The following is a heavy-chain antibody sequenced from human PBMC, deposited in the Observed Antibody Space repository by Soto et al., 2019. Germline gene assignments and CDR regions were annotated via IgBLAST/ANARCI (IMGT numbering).Heavy chain of an antibody. CDR2: ISYSGST. CDR1: GGSISSGGYY. D-gene: IGHD3-22*01. J-gene: IGHJ4*02. Sequence: QVQLQESGPGLVKPSQTLSLTCTVSGGSISSGGYYWSWIRQHPGKGREWIGYISYSGSTYYNPSLXXRVTITVDTSKNPFSLKLSSVTAADTAVYYCARDALSRDSIWGQGTLVTVSS. V-gene: IGHV4-31*03. CDR3: ARDALSRDSI.